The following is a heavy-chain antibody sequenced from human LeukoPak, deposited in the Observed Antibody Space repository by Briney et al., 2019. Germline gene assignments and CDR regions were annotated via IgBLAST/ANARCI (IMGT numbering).Heavy chain of an antibody. J-gene: IGHJ6*03. CDR2: FIPIFDTA. Sequence: ASVKVSCKASGGTFSSYAISWVRQAPGQGLEWMGGFIPIFDTANYAQKFQGRVTITTDESTSTAYMELSSLRSEDTAVYYCARHRPIWSGYYTARKYYYYYYMDVWGKGTTVTVSS. CDR1: GGTFSSYA. V-gene: IGHV1-69*05. D-gene: IGHD3-3*01. CDR3: ARHRPIWSGYYTARKYYYYYYMDV.